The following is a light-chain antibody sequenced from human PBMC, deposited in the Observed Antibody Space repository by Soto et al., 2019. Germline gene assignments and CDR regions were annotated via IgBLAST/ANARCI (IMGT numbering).Light chain of an antibody. V-gene: IGLV2-14*01. CDR2: DVS. J-gene: IGLJ1*01. CDR1: SSDVGGSNS. Sequence: QSVLTQPASVSGSPGQSFAISCTGTSSDVGGSNSVSWYQQHPGKAPKLLIYDVSNRPSGVSNRFSGSKSDNTASLTISGLQAEDEADYYCSSYATGGSYVFGTGTKVTVL. CDR3: SSYATGGSYV.